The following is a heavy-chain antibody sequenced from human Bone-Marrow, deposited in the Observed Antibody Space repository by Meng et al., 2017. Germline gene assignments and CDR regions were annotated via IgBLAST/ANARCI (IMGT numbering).Heavy chain of an antibody. CDR1: GFSLSTSGVG. J-gene: IGHJ4*02. CDR3: AHTGGSSGYYWKYFDY. Sequence: QITVKESGPKLGKHTQPRTLPWAFAGFSLSTSGVGVCCIRQPPGKVLEWLALIYWDDDKLYSPSLKSRLTITKDTSKNQVVLTMTNMDPVDTATYYCAHTGGSSGYYWKYFDYWGQGTLVTVSS. D-gene: IGHD3-22*01. CDR2: IYWDDDK. V-gene: IGHV2-5*02.